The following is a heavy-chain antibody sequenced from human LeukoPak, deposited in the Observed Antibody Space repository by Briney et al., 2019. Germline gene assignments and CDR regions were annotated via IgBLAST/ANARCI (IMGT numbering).Heavy chain of an antibody. CDR2: MSPNSGNT. CDR1: GYTFTSYD. D-gene: IGHD7-27*01. Sequence: GASVKVSCKASGYTFTSYDINWVRQATGQGPEWMGWMSPNSGNTGYAQKFQGRVTMTRSTSMSTAYMELSSLRSEDTAVYYCARGPPNWGFDSWGQGTLVTVSS. CDR3: ARGPPNWGFDS. J-gene: IGHJ4*02. V-gene: IGHV1-8*01.